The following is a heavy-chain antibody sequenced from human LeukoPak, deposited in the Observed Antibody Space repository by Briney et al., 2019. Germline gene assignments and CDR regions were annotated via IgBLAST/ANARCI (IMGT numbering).Heavy chain of an antibody. CDR1: GFTFSSYW. V-gene: IGHV3-74*01. J-gene: IGHJ1*01. D-gene: IGHD3-22*01. CDR3: ARAPSEVGGYYPEYFRH. Sequence: GGSLRLSCEASGFTFSSYWMHWVRHAPGKGLVWVSRIKSDGKTNYADSVKGRFTISRDNAKNTVSLQMDSLRAEDTGVYYCARAPSEVGGYYPEYFRHWGQGTLVTVSS. CDR2: IKSDGKT.